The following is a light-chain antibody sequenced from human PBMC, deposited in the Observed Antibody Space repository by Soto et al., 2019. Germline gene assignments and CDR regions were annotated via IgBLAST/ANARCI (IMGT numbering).Light chain of an antibody. CDR3: QQRSTWPT. CDR2: AAS. CDR1: QSISSY. Sequence: DIQMTQSPSSLSASVGDRVTIPCRASQSISSYLNWYQQKPRKAPKLLIYAASSLQSGVPSRFSGSGSGTAFTLTISSLEPEDFALYYCQQRSTWPTFGQGTRLEIK. J-gene: IGKJ5*01. V-gene: IGKV1-39*01.